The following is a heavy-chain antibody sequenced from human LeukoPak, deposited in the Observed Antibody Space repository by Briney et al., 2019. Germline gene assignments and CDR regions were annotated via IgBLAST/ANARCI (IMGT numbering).Heavy chain of an antibody. D-gene: IGHD6-6*01. CDR1: GGSVNSNNYY. CDR2: IFYTGDT. CDR3: ARDCGSSSYLHDAFDI. J-gene: IGHJ3*02. Sequence: SETLSLTCTVSGGSVNSNNYYWGWLRQPPGKGLEWIGNIFYTGSIFYTGDTYYNPSLKSRVTMSVDTSKNQFSLKLSSVTAADTAVYYCARDCGSSSYLHDAFDIWGQGTMVTVSS. V-gene: IGHV4-39*07.